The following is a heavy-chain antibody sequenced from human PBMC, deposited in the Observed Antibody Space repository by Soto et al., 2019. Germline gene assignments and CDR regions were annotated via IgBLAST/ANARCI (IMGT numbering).Heavy chain of an antibody. Sequence: PSETLSLTCTVSGGSISSSNYYWGWIRQPPGKGLEWIGSINYSGNTYYNPSLNSRVTIFVDTSKSQFSMKLSSVTAADTAVYYCARLHGYCISSSCHGHYAMDVWGQGTTVT. CDR2: INYSGNT. D-gene: IGHD2-2*01. J-gene: IGHJ6*02. CDR3: ARLHGYCISSSCHGHYAMDV. V-gene: IGHV4-39*01. CDR1: GGSISSSNYY.